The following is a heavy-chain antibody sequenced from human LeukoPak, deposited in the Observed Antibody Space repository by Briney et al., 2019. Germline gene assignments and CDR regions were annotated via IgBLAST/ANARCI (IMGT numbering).Heavy chain of an antibody. J-gene: IGHJ4*02. CDR2: ISHDGSNK. V-gene: IGHV3-30*03. CDR1: GFTFSSYG. D-gene: IGHD6-19*01. CDR3: ARDGSSGCSDY. Sequence: GGSLRLSCAASGFTFSSYGMHWVRQAPGKGLEWVAVISHDGSNKYYADSVKGRFTISRDNSKNTLYLQMNSLRAEDTAVYYCARDGSSGCSDYWGQGTLVTVSS.